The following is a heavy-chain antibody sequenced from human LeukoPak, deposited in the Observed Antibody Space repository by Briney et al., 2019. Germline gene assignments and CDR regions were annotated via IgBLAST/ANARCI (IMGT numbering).Heavy chain of an antibody. CDR3: ARRGVWGSYRYYFDY. Sequence: SETLSLTSTVSGDSISSYYWSWIRQPAGKVLEWIGRIYSSGSINYNPSLKSRVTMSVDTSKNQFSLRLRSVTAADTAVYYCARRGVWGSYRYYFDYWGQGTLVTVSS. D-gene: IGHD3-16*01. J-gene: IGHJ4*02. CDR2: IYSSGSI. CDR1: GDSISSYY. V-gene: IGHV4-4*07.